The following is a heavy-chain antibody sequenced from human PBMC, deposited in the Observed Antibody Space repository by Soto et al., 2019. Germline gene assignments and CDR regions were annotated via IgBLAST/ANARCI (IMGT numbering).Heavy chain of an antibody. J-gene: IGHJ4*02. Sequence: EVQLLESGGGLVQPGGSLRLSCAASGFTFSNYAMTWVRQAPGKGLQWVSTITSSGDDTYYADSVKGRFTISRDNSRNMLYLQMNSLRADDMAVYYCAKRLTGDSWGQGTLVTVSS. D-gene: IGHD3-10*01. CDR1: GFTFSNYA. V-gene: IGHV3-23*01. CDR3: AKRLTGDS. CDR2: ITSSGDDT.